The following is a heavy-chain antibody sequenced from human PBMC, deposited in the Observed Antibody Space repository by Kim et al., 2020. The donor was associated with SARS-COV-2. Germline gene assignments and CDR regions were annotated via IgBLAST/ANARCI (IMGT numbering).Heavy chain of an antibody. V-gene: IGHV3-74*01. D-gene: IGHD3-10*01. CDR1: RFTFNNYW. J-gene: IGHJ6*02. Sequence: GGSLRLSCAVSRFTFNNYWINWVRHAPGKGLVWVSRISSDGSITNYADSVKGRFTMSRDNAENTLYLQMNSLRAEDTAVYYCARGFLRDGFDVWGQGPTVTVSS. CDR3: ARGFLRDGFDV. CDR2: ISSDGSIT.